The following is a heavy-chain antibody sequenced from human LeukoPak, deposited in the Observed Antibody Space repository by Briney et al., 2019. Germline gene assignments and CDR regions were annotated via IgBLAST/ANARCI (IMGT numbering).Heavy chain of an antibody. D-gene: IGHD6-13*01. J-gene: IGHJ6*02. Sequence: PGGSLRLSCAASGFTFSSYGMHWVRQAPGEGLEWVAVISYDGSNKYYADSVKGRFTISRDNSKNTLYLQMNSLRAEDTAVYYCAKEQQLVRRPPWIYGVDVWGQGTTVTVSS. CDR2: ISYDGSNK. CDR3: AKEQQLVRRPPWIYGVDV. V-gene: IGHV3-30*18. CDR1: GFTFSSYG.